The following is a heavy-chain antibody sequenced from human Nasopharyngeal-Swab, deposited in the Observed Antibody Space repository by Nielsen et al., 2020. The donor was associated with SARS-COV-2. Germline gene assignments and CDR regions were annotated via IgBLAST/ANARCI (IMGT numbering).Heavy chain of an antibody. Sequence: WIRQPPGKGLEWVAVISYDGSNKYYADSVKGRFTISRDNSKNTLYLQMNSLRAEDTAVYYCARPLAAAGTGCDYWGQGTLVT. J-gene: IGHJ4*02. CDR3: ARPLAAAGTGCDY. D-gene: IGHD6-13*01. V-gene: IGHV3-30*03. CDR2: ISYDGSNK.